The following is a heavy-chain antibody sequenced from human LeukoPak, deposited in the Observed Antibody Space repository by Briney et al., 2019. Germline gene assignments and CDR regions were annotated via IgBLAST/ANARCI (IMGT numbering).Heavy chain of an antibody. V-gene: IGHV3-74*01. Sequence: PGGSLRLSCAASGFTFSNYWMHWVRQAPGKGLVWVSRINGDGSSTNYAYSVEGRFTISRDNAKNTLYLQMDSLTAEDTAVYYCARDIAVSGNYFDNWGQGTLVTVSS. CDR2: INGDGSST. CDR1: GFTFSNYW. J-gene: IGHJ4*02. D-gene: IGHD6-19*01. CDR3: ARDIAVSGNYFDN.